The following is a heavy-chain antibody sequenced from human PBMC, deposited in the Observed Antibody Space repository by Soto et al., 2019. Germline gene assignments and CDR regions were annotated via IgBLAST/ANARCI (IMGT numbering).Heavy chain of an antibody. CDR2: FYPGDAET. V-gene: IGHV5-51*01. D-gene: IGHD3-9*01. Sequence: PGASLKISCKRSGYSCTAYWVGWVTQMAGKGLEWMGIFYPGDAETRYSPAFQGQVTISADKSISTAYLRWSSLKASDTAMYYCARLGFEYDTLTAYYNVHHYYGLDVWGQGTSVTVSS. CDR1: GYSCTAYW. CDR3: ARLGFEYDTLTAYYNVHHYYGLDV. J-gene: IGHJ6*02.